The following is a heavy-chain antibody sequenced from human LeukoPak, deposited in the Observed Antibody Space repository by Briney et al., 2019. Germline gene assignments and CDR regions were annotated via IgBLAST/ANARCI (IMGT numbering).Heavy chain of an antibody. V-gene: IGHV4-34*01. CDR1: GGSISSYY. Sequence: SETLSLTCTVSGGSISSYYWSWIRQPPGKGLEWIGEINHSGSTNYNPSLKSRVTISVDTSKNQFSLKLSSVTAADTAVYYCARVGMEYYDSSGYPDYWGQGTLVTVSS. J-gene: IGHJ4*02. CDR3: ARVGMEYYDSSGYPDY. CDR2: INHSGST. D-gene: IGHD3-22*01.